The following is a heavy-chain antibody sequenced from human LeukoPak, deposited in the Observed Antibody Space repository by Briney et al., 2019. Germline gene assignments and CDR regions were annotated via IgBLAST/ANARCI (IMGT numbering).Heavy chain of an antibody. CDR3: VKGVTMVRGSREFDY. CDR1: GFSFSNSA. D-gene: IGHD3-10*01. V-gene: IGHV3-23*01. CDR2: IGGGVSS. J-gene: IGHJ4*02. Sequence: PGGSLRLSCTASGFSFSNSAMTSVRQAPGKGLEWVSAIGGGVSSYYAGSVKGRFTISRDNSKNTVYLQMNNLRAEDTAIFYCVKGVTMVRGSREFDYWGQGTLVTVSS.